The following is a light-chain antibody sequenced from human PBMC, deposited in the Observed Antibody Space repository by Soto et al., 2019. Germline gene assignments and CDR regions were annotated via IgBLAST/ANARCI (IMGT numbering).Light chain of an antibody. CDR2: DVS. V-gene: IGLV2-14*01. J-gene: IGLJ1*01. Sequence: QSALTQPASVSGSPGQSITISCTGTSSDVGGYNYVSWYQQHPGKAPKLMIYDVSNRPSGVSNRFSGSKSGNTASLNISGLQAEDEADYYCSSYTSSSTLGVFGTGTKPTV. CDR3: SSYTSSSTLGV. CDR1: SSDVGGYNY.